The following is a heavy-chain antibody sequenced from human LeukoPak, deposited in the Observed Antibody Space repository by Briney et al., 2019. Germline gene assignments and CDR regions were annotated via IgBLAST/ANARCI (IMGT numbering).Heavy chain of an antibody. J-gene: IGHJ5*02. V-gene: IGHV4-34*01. CDR1: GGSLSGYY. CDR3: ARGRVYCSSTSCRNWFDP. CDR2: INHSGST. Sequence: PSETLSLTCAVYGGSLSGYYWSWIRQPPGKGLEWIGEINHSGSTNYNPSLKSRVTISVDTSKNQFSLKLSSVTAADTAVYYCARGRVYCSSTSCRNWFDPWGQGTLVTVSS. D-gene: IGHD2-2*01.